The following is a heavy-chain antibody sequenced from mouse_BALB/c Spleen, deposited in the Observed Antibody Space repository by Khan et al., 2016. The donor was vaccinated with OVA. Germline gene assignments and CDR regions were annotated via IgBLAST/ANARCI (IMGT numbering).Heavy chain of an antibody. V-gene: IGHV9-3-1*01. CDR1: GHTFTKFG. Sequence: QIQLVQSGPELKKPGETVKISCKASGHTFTKFGMNWVKQAPGKGLKWMGWINTYTGEPTYADDFHGRFAFSLETSASTAYLQINNLKNEDTATYFRGSPPYFSYVLDNWGQGTSVTVSP. CDR2: INTYTGEP. CDR3: GSPPYFSYVLDN. J-gene: IGHJ4*01. D-gene: IGHD2-10*01.